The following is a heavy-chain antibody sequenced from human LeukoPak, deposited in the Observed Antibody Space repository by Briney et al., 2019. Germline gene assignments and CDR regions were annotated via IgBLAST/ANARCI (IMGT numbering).Heavy chain of an antibody. J-gene: IGHJ2*01. D-gene: IGHD2/OR15-2a*01. CDR2: IYYSGST. CDR1: GGSITTSSYY. CDR3: ARAFRARYFDL. V-gene: IGHV4-39*01. Sequence: SETLSLTCTVSGGSITTSSYYWGWLRQPPGKGLEWIGIIYYSGSTYYNPSLKGRVTISVDTSKNQFSLKLSSVTAADTAVYYCARAFRARYFDLWGRGTLVTVSS.